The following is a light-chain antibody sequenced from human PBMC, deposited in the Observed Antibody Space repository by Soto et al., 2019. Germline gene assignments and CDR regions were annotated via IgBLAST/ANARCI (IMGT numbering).Light chain of an antibody. CDR1: SSDVASYTL. CDR2: EAT. J-gene: IGLJ1*01. CDR3: CSYAGYV. Sequence: QSVLTQPASVSGSPGQSITISCTGTSSDVASYTLVSWNQQHPGKAPKLLIYEATKRPSGVSYRFSGSKSANTASLTISGLQADDEADYYCCSYAGYVFGTGTKVTVL. V-gene: IGLV2-23*01.